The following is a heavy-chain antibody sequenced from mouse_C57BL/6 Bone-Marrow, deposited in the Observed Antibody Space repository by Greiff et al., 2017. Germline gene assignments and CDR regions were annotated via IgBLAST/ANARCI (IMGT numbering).Heavy chain of an antibody. CDR1: GFSFNPYA. CDR3: VRHEAIRLGGGAMDY. CDR2: IRSKSNNYAT. J-gene: IGHJ4*01. D-gene: IGHD3-2*02. V-gene: IGHV10-1*01. Sequence: EVKLLESGGGLVQPKGSLKLSCAASGFSFNPYAMNWVRQAPGKGLEWVARIRSKSNNYATYYADSVKDRFTISRDDSESMLYLQMNNLKTEGTAMYDCVRHEAIRLGGGAMDYWGQGTSVTVSS.